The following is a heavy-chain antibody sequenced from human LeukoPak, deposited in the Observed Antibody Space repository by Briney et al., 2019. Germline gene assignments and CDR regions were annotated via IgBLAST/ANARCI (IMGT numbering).Heavy chain of an antibody. V-gene: IGHV1-2*02. D-gene: IGHD3-22*01. J-gene: IGHJ6*03. CDR3: ARLGPEYYYDSSGDYYYYYMDV. CDR1: GYTLTGYY. CDR2: INPNSGGT. Sequence: GASVKVSCKASGYTLTGYYMHWVRQAPGQGLEWMGWINPNSGGTNYAQKFQGRVTMTRDTSISTAYMELSRLRSEDTAVYYCARLGPEYYYDSSGDYYYYYMDVWGKGTTVTVSS.